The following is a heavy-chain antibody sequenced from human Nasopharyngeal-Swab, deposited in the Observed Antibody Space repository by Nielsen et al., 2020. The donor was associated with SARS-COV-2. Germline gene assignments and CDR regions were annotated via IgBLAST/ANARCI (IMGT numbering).Heavy chain of an antibody. Sequence: GESLKISCAASGFTFSSYWMSWVRQAPGKGLEWVANIKQDGSEKYYVDSVKGRFTISRDNAKNSLYLQMNSLRAGDTAVYYCARVTGYSGYGCYDYWGQGTLVTVSS. D-gene: IGHD5-12*01. CDR1: GFTFSSYW. V-gene: IGHV3-7*01. CDR2: IKQDGSEK. CDR3: ARVTGYSGYGCYDY. J-gene: IGHJ4*02.